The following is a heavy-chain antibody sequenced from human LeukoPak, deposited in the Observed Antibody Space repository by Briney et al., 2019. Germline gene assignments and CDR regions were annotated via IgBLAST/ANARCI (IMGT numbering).Heavy chain of an antibody. J-gene: IGHJ4*02. D-gene: IGHD1-26*01. Sequence: PSETLSLTCTVSGGSISSSSYYWGWIRQPPGKGLEWIGSIYYSGSTYYNPSLKSRVTISVDTSKSQFSLKLSSVTAADTAMYYCARGGSSSDDRKSSAYWGQGTLVTVSS. CDR3: ARGGSSSDDRKSSAY. V-gene: IGHV4-39*07. CDR1: GGSISSSSYY. CDR2: IYYSGST.